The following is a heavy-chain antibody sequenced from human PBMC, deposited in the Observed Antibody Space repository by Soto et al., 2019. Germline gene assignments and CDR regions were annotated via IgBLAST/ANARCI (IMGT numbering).Heavy chain of an antibody. CDR2: ISSSGSTM. Sequence: PGGSLRLSCGASGFTFSNYEMSWVRQAPGKGLEWVSYISSSGSTMYYADSVKGRFTISRDNAKNSLYLQMNSLKVEDTAVYYCVRGGVYWGQGTLVTVSS. D-gene: IGHD2-8*01. CDR1: GFTFSNYE. V-gene: IGHV3-48*03. CDR3: VRGGVY. J-gene: IGHJ4*02.